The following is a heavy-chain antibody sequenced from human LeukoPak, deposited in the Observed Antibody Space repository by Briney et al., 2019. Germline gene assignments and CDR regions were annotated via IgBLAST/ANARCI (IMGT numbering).Heavy chain of an antibody. Sequence: GGSLRLSCAASRFTFSSYGMHWVRQTPGKGLEWVAFIRYDGSNKYYADSVKGRFTISRDNSKNTLYLQMNSLRAEDTAVYYCAKDREYSSSQYYYYYYYMDVWGKGTTVTVSS. CDR2: IRYDGSNK. V-gene: IGHV3-30*02. D-gene: IGHD6-6*01. J-gene: IGHJ6*03. CDR3: AKDREYSSSQYYYYYYYMDV. CDR1: RFTFSSYG.